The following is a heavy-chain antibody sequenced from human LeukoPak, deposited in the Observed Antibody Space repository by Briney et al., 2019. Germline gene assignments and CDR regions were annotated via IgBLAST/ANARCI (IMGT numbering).Heavy chain of an antibody. D-gene: IGHD3-22*01. CDR2: IYYSGST. Sequence: PSETLPLTCTVSGGSITGYYWSWIRQPPGKGLEWIGFIYYSGSTNYNPSLKSRVTISVDTSKNQFSLKLSSVTAADTAVYYCARGGLLYDTSGYCFDYWGQGTLVTVSS. CDR3: ARGGLLYDTSGYCFDY. V-gene: IGHV4-59*01. CDR1: GGSITGYY. J-gene: IGHJ4*02.